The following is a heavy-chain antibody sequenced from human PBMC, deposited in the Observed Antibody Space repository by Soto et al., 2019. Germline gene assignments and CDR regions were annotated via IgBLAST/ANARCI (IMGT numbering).Heavy chain of an antibody. Sequence: PSETLSLTCTVSGGSISSSSYYWGWIRQPPGKGLEWIGSIYYSGSTYYNPSLKSRVTISVDTSKNRFSLKLSSVTAADTAVYYCARHYDSSGYYYLNWFDPWGQGTLVTVSS. D-gene: IGHD3-22*01. CDR1: GGSISSSSYY. V-gene: IGHV4-39*01. CDR2: IYYSGST. CDR3: ARHYDSSGYYYLNWFDP. J-gene: IGHJ5*02.